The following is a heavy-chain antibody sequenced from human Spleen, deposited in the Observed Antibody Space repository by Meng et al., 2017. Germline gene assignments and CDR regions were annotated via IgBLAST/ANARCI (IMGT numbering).Heavy chain of an antibody. CDR2: IYPSGST. CDR1: GGSISSSNW. D-gene: IGHD4-11*01. Sequence: VQLQESGPGLVKPSGTLSLTCAVSGGSISSSNWWTWVRLPPGKGLEWIGEIYPSGSTNYNPSLKSRVTISVDTSQNNLSLKLSSVTAADSAVYYCARGPTTMAHDFDYWGQGTLVTVSS. CDR3: ARGPTTMAHDFDY. V-gene: IGHV4-4*02. J-gene: IGHJ4*02.